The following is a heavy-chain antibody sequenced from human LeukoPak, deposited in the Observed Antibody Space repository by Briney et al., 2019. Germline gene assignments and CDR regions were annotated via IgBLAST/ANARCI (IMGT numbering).Heavy chain of an antibody. Sequence: SETLSLTCAVYGGSFSGCYWSWLRQPPGKGLEWIGEINHSGGTNHNTSLKSRVTISVDTSMNQFSLKLSSVTAADTAVYYCARGEIVVVPAAQKLSNWFDPWGQGTLVTVSS. CDR1: GGSFSGCY. D-gene: IGHD2-2*01. J-gene: IGHJ5*02. CDR3: ARGEIVVVPAAQKLSNWFDP. V-gene: IGHV4-34*01. CDR2: INHSGGT.